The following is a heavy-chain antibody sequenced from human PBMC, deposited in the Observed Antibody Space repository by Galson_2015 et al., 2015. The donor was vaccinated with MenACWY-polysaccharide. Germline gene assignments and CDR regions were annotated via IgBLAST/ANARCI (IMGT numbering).Heavy chain of an antibody. CDR1: GFTFNSYT. D-gene: IGHD2/OR15-2a*01. J-gene: IGHJ6*02. V-gene: IGHV3-30*02. Sequence: SLRLSCAASGFTFNSYTLSWVRQAPGKGLEWVAFIQYDGGTKNFVDSVKGRFTISRDNSKDTLFLQMNNLRPEDTAVYYCARGIDYGMDVWGQGTTVAVSS. CDR2: IQYDGGTK. CDR3: ARGIDYGMDV.